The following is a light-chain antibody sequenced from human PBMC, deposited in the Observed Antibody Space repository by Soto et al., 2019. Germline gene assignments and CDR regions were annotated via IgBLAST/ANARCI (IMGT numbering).Light chain of an antibody. CDR1: NSNIGNNY. J-gene: IGLJ2*01. CDR2: DTH. V-gene: IGLV1-51*01. CDR3: GTWDSSLSAGV. Sequence: QSMLTQPPSVSAAPGQKVSISCSGSNSNIGNNYVSWYQQLPGAAPRLLIYDTHKRPSEIPDRFSGSKSGTSATLGITGLQTGDEADYYCGTWDSSLSAGVFGGGTKLTVL.